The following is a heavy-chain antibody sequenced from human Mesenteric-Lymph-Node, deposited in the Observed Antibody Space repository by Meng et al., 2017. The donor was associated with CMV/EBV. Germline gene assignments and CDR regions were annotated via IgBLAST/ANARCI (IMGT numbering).Heavy chain of an antibody. V-gene: IGHV3-30*04. CDR2: ISYDGSNK. Sequence: GESLKISCAASGFSFSTYTMHWVRQVPGKGLEWVAVISYDGSNKNYADSVKGRLTISRDNSKNTLYLQMNSLRSEDTAVYYCARDSRFHLSYVNYYGMDVWGQGTTVTVSS. CDR3: ARDSRFHLSYVNYYGMDV. CDR1: GFSFSTYT. J-gene: IGHJ6*02. D-gene: IGHD3-10*01.